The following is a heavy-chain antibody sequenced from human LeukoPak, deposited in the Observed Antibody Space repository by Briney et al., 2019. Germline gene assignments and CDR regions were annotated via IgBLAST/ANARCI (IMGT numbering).Heavy chain of an antibody. CDR2: ISGSGGST. CDR3: ATLTYDYVWGSYRY. J-gene: IGHJ4*02. CDR1: GFTFSSYA. Sequence: PGGSLRLSCAASGFTFSSYAMSWVRQAPGKGLEWVSAISGSGGSTYYAESVKGRFTISRDNSKNTLYLQMNSLRAEDTAVYYCATLTYDYVWGSYRYWGQGTLVTVSS. V-gene: IGHV3-23*01. D-gene: IGHD3-16*02.